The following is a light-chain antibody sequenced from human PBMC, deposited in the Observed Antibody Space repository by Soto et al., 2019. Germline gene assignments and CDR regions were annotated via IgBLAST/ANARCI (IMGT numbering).Light chain of an antibody. CDR3: QQSDSTPYT. Sequence: DIQMTQSPSTLSASVRDRVTITCRASQSISSWLAWYQQKPGKAPKLLIYKASILESGVPSRFSGSGSGTEFTLTIASLQPEDFSTYYCQQSDSTPYTFGQGTKVEI. V-gene: IGKV1-5*03. CDR1: QSISSW. CDR2: KAS. J-gene: IGKJ2*01.